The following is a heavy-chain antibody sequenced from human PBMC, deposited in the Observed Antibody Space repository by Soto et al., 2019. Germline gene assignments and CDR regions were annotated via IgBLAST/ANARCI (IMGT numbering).Heavy chain of an antibody. D-gene: IGHD2-15*01. Sequence: GGSLRLSCAASGFTFSSYGMHWVRQAPGKGLEWVAVIWYDGSNKYYADSVKGRFTISRDNSKNTLYLQMNSLRAEDTAVYYCARGPDIVVVVAAGDDAFDIWGQGTMVTVSS. V-gene: IGHV3-33*01. J-gene: IGHJ3*02. CDR1: GFTFSSYG. CDR2: IWYDGSNK. CDR3: ARGPDIVVVVAAGDDAFDI.